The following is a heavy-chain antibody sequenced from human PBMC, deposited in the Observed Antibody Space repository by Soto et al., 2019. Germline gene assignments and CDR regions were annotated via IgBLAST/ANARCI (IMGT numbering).Heavy chain of an antibody. CDR1: GYTFTSYY. J-gene: IGHJ6*02. CDR3: ASIADEGYYYYGMDV. V-gene: IGHV1-46*01. D-gene: IGHD6-13*01. CDR2: INPSGGST. Sequence: QVQLVQSGAEVKKPGASVKVSCKASGYTFTSYYMHWVRQAPGQGLEWMGIINPSGGSTSYAQKFQGRVTMTRDTSTSTVYMELSSLRSEDTAVYYCASIADEGYYYYGMDVWGQGTTVTVSS.